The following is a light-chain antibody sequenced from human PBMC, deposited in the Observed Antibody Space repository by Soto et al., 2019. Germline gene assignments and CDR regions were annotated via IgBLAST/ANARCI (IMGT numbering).Light chain of an antibody. CDR3: QQYYSVSS. V-gene: IGKV1-5*01. CDR2: STS. CDR1: QSVSKG. Sequence: IQMIQSPSTLSASLGETVTITCRAGQSVSKGLAWYRQKPGQAPVLLIHSTSTLQVGVPSRFSGSGSGTEFTLTISNLQPDDSATYYCQQYYSVSSFGQGTTLVIE. J-gene: IGKJ2*03.